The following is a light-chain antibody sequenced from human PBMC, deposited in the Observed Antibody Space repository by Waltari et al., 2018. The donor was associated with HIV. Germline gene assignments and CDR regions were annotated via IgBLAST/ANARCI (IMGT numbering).Light chain of an antibody. Sequence: QSALTQPASMSGSPGQSITISCTVTTSDIGRYNSFSWYQQHPGPAPKLIIYGVRNRPSGISTRFSGSRSGNTASLTISELQAEDEADYYCTSYSPINAHVFGTGTRVTVL. CDR1: TSDIGRYNS. V-gene: IGLV2-14*03. CDR3: TSYSPINAHV. CDR2: GVR. J-gene: IGLJ1*01.